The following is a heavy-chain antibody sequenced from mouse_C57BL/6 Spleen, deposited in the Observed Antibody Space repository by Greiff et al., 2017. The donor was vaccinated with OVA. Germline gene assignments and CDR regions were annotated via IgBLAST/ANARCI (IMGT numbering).Heavy chain of an antibody. CDR1: GYTFTSYW. Sequence: VQLQQPGAELVKPGASVKMSCKASGYTFTSYWITWVKQRPGQGLEWLGDIYPGSGSTNYNEKFTSKATLTVDTSSSTAYMQLSSRTSEDSAVYDCARTGTVYYFDYWGQGTTLTVSS. CDR3: ARTGTVYYFDY. V-gene: IGHV1-55*01. D-gene: IGHD4-1*01. J-gene: IGHJ2*01. CDR2: IYPGSGST.